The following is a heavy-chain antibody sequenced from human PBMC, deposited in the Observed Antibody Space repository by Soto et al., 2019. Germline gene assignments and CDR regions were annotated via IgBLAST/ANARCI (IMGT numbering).Heavy chain of an antibody. CDR3: ARTYSSSSFGWFDP. J-gene: IGHJ5*02. CDR1: GYTFTSYG. D-gene: IGHD6-6*01. Sequence: ALVKVSCKASGYTFTSYGISWVRQAPGQGLEWMGWISAYNGNTNYAQKLQGRVTMTTDTSTSTAYMELRSLRSDDTAVYYCARTYSSSSFGWFDPWGQGTLVTVSS. CDR2: ISAYNGNT. V-gene: IGHV1-18*01.